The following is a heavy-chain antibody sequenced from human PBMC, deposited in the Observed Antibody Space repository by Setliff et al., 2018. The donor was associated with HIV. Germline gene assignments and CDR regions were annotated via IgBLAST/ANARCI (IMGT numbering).Heavy chain of an antibody. CDR2: ITPRDGRT. CDR1: GYAFTSDH. V-gene: IGHV1-46*01. D-gene: IGHD3-10*01. CDR3: ARDFGGRWTFDY. J-gene: IGHJ4*02. Sequence: ASVKVSCKASGYAFTSDHMHWVRQAPGQGLEWMGMITPRDGRTNYEQKFQGRVTMPRDKSTTTVYMELSSLTSEDTAIYYCARDFGGRWTFDYWGQGTLVTVSS.